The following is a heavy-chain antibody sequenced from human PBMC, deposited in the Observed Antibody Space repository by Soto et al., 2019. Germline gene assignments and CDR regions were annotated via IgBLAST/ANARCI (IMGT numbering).Heavy chain of an antibody. J-gene: IGHJ3*02. CDR3: AREKIVLMVYAIIPDAFDI. CDR2: ISSSSSYT. V-gene: IGHV3-11*06. CDR1: GFTFSDYY. D-gene: IGHD2-8*01. Sequence: QVQLVESGGGLVKPGGSLRLSCAASGFTFSDYYMSWIRQAPGKGLEWVSYISSSSSYTNYADSVKGRFTISRDNAKNSLYLQMNSLRAEDTAVYYCAREKIVLMVYAIIPDAFDIWGQGTMVTVSS.